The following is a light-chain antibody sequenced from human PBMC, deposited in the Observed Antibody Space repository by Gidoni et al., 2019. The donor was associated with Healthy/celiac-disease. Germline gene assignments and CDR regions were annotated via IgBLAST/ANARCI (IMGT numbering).Light chain of an antibody. CDR1: QSVSSY. CDR3: QQRSNWPRLFT. Sequence: EIVLTQSPATLSLSPGERATLSCRASQSVSSYLSLYQQKPCQAPRLLIYDASNRATGIPARFSGSGSGTDFTLTISSLEPEDFAVYYCQQRSNWPRLFTFGPGTKVDIK. CDR2: DAS. V-gene: IGKV3-11*01. J-gene: IGKJ3*01.